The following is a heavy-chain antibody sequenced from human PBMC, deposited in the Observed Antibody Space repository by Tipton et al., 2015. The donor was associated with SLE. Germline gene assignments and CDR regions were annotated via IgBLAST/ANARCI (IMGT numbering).Heavy chain of an antibody. CDR1: GGSISSYY. V-gene: IGHV4-59*01. CDR2: IYYSGST. D-gene: IGHD5-18*01. J-gene: IGHJ3*02. Sequence: LSLTCTVSGGSISSYYWSWIRQPPGKGLEWIGYIYYSGSTNYNPSLKSRVTISVDTSKNQFSLKLSSVTAADTAVYYCARLEGYSYGYHWAFDIWGQGTMVTVSS. CDR3: ARLEGYSYGYHWAFDI.